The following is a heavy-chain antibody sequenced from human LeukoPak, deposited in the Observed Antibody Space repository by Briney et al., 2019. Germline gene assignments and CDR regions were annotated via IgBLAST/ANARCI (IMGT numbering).Heavy chain of an antibody. Sequence: GGSLRLSCAASGFTFSSYGMHWVRQAPGKGLEWVAFIRYDGSNKYYADSVKGRFTISRDNSKNTLYLQMNSLRAEDTAVYYCAKEGYYYGSGSYQEYWGQGTLVTVSS. J-gene: IGHJ4*02. CDR1: GFTFSSYG. CDR3: AKEGYYYGSGSYQEY. CDR2: IRYDGSNK. D-gene: IGHD3-10*01. V-gene: IGHV3-30*02.